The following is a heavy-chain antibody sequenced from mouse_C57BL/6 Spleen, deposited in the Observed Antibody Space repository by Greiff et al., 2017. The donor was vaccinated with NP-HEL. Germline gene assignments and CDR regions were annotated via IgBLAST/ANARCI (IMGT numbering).Heavy chain of an antibody. V-gene: IGHV1-82*01. J-gene: IGHJ2*01. D-gene: IGHD1-1*01. CDR3: ARSYYYGSSYHYFDY. CDR1: GYAFSSSW. CDR2: IYPGDGDT. Sequence: QVQLQQSGPELVKPGASVKISCKASGYAFSSSWMNWVKQRPGKGLEWIGRIYPGDGDTNYNGKFKGKATLTADKSSSTAYMQLSSLTSEDSAVYFCARSYYYGSSYHYFDYWGQGTTLTVSS.